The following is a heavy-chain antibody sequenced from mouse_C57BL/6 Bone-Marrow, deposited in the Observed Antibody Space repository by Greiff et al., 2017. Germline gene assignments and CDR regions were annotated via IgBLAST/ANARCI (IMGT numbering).Heavy chain of an antibody. CDR2: IYPRSGNT. J-gene: IGHJ4*01. CDR3: ARGYYYGSSLAMDY. D-gene: IGHD1-1*01. CDR1: GYTFTSYG. V-gene: IGHV1-81*01. Sequence: QVQLQQSGAELARPGASVKLSCKASGYTFTSYGISWVKQRTGQGLEWIGEIYPRSGNTYYNEKFKGKATLTADKSSSTAYMELRSLTSDDSAVYFCARGYYYGSSLAMDYWGQGTSVTVSS.